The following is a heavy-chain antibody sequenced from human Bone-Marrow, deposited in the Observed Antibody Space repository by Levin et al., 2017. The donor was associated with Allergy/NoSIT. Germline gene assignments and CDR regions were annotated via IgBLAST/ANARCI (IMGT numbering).Heavy chain of an antibody. Sequence: SETLSLTCAVDGGSFSGYYWTWIRKSPGKGLEWLGEMNQSGSSNYNPSLKSRVTISVDTSKNQFSLKLTSVTAADTAVYYCTRRATKFSSGWYYFWGQGTLVTVS. V-gene: IGHV4-34*01. CDR3: TRRATKFSSGWYYF. CDR1: GGSFSGYY. D-gene: IGHD6-19*01. J-gene: IGHJ4*02. CDR2: MNQSGSS.